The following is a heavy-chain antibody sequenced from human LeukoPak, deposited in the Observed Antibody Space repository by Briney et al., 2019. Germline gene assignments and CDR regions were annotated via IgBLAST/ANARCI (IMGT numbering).Heavy chain of an antibody. CDR1: GFTFSSYE. D-gene: IGHD3-16*01. CDR3: AELGIMIGGV. J-gene: IGHJ6*04. CDR2: ISSSGSTI. V-gene: IGHV3-48*03. Sequence: GSLRLSCAASGFTFSSYEMNWVRQAPGKGLEWVSYISSSGSTIYYADSVKGRFTISRDSAKNSLYLQMNSLRAEDTAVYYCAELGIMIGGVWGKGTTVTISS.